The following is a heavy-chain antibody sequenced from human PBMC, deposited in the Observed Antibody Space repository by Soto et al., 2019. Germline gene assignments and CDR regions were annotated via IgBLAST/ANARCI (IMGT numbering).Heavy chain of an antibody. CDR1: GDSVSSNSAA. CDR3: ARADCSSTSCYRGPYYYYGMDV. CDR2: TYYRSKWYN. V-gene: IGHV6-1*01. D-gene: IGHD2-2*02. J-gene: IGHJ6*02. Sequence: SPTLSLTCAISGDSVSSNSAAWNWIRQSPSRGLEWLGGTYYRSKWYNDYAVSVKSRITVNPDTSKNQFSLQLNSVTPEDTAVYYCARADCSSTSCYRGPYYYYGMDVWGQGTTVTVSS.